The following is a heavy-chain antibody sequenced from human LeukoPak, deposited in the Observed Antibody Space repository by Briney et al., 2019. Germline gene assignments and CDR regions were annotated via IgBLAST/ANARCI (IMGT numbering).Heavy chain of an antibody. CDR1: GGSISSYY. D-gene: IGHD5-24*01. V-gene: IGHV4-59*01. J-gene: IGHJ6*03. Sequence: SETLSLTCTVSGGSISSYYWSWIRQPPGKGLGEIGYIYYSWSANYNPSLKSRVTISVDTSKNQFSLKLSSVTAADTAVYYCARLEQYYYYYMDVWGKGTTVTVSS. CDR3: ARLEQYYYYYMDV. CDR2: IYYSWSA.